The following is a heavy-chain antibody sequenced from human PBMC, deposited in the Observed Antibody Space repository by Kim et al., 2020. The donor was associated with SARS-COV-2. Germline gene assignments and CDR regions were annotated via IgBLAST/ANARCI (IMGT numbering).Heavy chain of an antibody. CDR3: ARGLYGSGSYYYLDGMDV. D-gene: IGHD3-10*01. Sequence: KSRVTISVDTSKNQFSLKLSSVTAADTAVYYCARGLYGSGSYYYLDGMDVWGQGTTVTVSS. V-gene: IGHV4-34*01. J-gene: IGHJ6*02.